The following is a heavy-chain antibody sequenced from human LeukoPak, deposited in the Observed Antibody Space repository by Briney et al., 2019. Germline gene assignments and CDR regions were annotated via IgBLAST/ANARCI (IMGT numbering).Heavy chain of an antibody. CDR3: ARVTDYYYYYYMDV. V-gene: IGHV1-46*01. Sequence: GASVTVSCKAFGYTFTSNYMHWVRQAPGQGPEWMGVISPSGGSTTYAQKFQGRVTLTRDMSTSTDYLELSSLRSEDTAVYYCARVTDYYYYYYMDVWGKGTTVTVSS. CDR2: ISPSGGST. CDR1: GYTFTSNY. D-gene: IGHD2-21*02. J-gene: IGHJ6*03.